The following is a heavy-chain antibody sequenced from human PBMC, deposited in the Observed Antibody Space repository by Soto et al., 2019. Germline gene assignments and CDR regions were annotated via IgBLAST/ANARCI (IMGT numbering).Heavy chain of an antibody. J-gene: IGHJ6*02. CDR1: GFTFSSYS. V-gene: IGHV3-30-3*01. CDR2: IAYDGSNK. D-gene: IGHD2-15*01. Sequence: LGLAGAASGFTFSSYSMHWVRQAPGKGLEGVAVIAYDGSNKYYADSEKGRLTISRDNSKNTLYLQMNILREEDTAVYYCARDYSPSPHLGYCSGGSCYDYYYYGMDVWGQGTTVTVSS. CDR3: ARDYSPSPHLGYCSGGSCYDYYYYGMDV.